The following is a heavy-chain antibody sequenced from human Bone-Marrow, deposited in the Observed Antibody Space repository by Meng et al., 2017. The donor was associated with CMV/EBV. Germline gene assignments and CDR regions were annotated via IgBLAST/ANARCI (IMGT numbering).Heavy chain of an antibody. V-gene: IGHV3-30*02. CDR2: IRYDGSDK. D-gene: IGHD2-15*01. CDR1: GFTFSTYG. J-gene: IGHJ5*02. CDR3: AKDTSPYCSGGTCYPGWFDL. Sequence: GEPLKMSCAASGFTFSTYGMHWVRQAPGKGLEWVSFIRYDGSDKYYADSVKGRFTISRDNSKNTLYLQMNSLRAEDTAFYYCAKDTSPYCSGGTCYPGWFDLWSQGTLVTFSS.